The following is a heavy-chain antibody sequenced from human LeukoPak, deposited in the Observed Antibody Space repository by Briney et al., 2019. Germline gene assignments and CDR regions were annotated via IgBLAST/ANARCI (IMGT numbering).Heavy chain of an antibody. CDR2: ISGSGGNT. Sequence: PGGSLRLSCAASGFTFSSYAMSWVRQAPGKGLEWVSSISGSGGNTYYADSVKGRFTISRDNSKNTLYVQMNSLRAEDTAVYSWAKDGGGQVWKNWGQGTLVTVSS. D-gene: IGHD5-18*01. CDR1: GFTFSSYA. J-gene: IGHJ4*02. V-gene: IGHV3-23*01. CDR3: AKDGGGQVWKN.